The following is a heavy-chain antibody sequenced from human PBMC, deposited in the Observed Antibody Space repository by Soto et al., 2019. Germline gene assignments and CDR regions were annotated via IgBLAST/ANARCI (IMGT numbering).Heavy chain of an antibody. V-gene: IGHV3-30-3*01. D-gene: IGHD2-15*01. CDR1: GFTFSSYA. J-gene: IGHJ6*02. Sequence: GGSLRLSCAASGFTFSSYAMHWVRQAPGKGLEWVAVISYDGSNKYYADSVKGRFTISRDNSKNTLYLQMNSLRAEDTAVYYCERDSDKEGMDVWGQGTTVTVYS. CDR3: ERDSDKEGMDV. CDR2: ISYDGSNK.